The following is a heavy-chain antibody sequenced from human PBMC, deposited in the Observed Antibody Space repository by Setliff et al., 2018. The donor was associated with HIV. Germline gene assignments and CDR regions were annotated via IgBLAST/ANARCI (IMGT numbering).Heavy chain of an antibody. Sequence: GGSLRLSCAASGFTFSSYGMHWVRQAPGKGLEWVAVIWYDGSNKYYADSVKGRFTISRDNSKNTLYLQMNSLRAEDTAVYYCARVEPGGSQAFDIWGQGTMVTVSS. V-gene: IGHV3-33*01. J-gene: IGHJ3*02. CDR1: GFTFSSYG. CDR2: IWYDGSNK. CDR3: ARVEPGGSQAFDI. D-gene: IGHD3-10*01.